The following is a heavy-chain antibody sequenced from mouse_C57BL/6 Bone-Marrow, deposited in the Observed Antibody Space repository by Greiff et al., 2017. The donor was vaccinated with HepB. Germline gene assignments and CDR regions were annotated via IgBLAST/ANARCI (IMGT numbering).Heavy chain of an antibody. J-gene: IGHJ1*03. D-gene: IGHD1-1*01. CDR3: ARNYGRSFWYFDV. CDR2: INPGSGGT. V-gene: IGHV1-54*01. CDR1: GYAFTNYL. Sequence: QVQLQQSGAELVRPGTSVKVSCKASGYAFTNYLIEWVKQRPGQGLEWIGVINPGSGGTNYNEKFKGKATLTADKSSSTAYMQLSSLTSEDSAVYFCARNYGRSFWYFDVWGTGSTVTVSS.